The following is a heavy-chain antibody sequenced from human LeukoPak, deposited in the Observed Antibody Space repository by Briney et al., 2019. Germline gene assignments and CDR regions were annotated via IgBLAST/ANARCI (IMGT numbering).Heavy chain of an antibody. J-gene: IGHJ4*02. CDR2: ISYDGSNK. CDR1: GFTFSSYG. D-gene: IGHD3-22*01. CDR3: AKEPGDSSGYYYFDY. Sequence: GGSLRFSCAASGFTFSSYGMHWVRQAPGKGLEWVAVISYDGSNKYYADSVKGRFTISRDNSKNTLYLQMNSLRAEDTAVYYCAKEPGDSSGYYYFDYWGQGTLVTVSS. V-gene: IGHV3-30*18.